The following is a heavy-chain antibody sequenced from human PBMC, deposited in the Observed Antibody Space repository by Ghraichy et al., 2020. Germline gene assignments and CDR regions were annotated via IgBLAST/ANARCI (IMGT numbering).Heavy chain of an antibody. Sequence: GSLRLSCAASGFTFSSYAMSWVRQAPGKGLEWVSAISGSGGSTYYADSVKGRFTISRDNSKNTLYLQMNSLRAEDTAVYYFAKGAVALLPYYYYGMDVWGQGTTVTVSS. J-gene: IGHJ6*02. CDR1: GFTFSSYA. CDR3: AKGAVALLPYYYYGMDV. D-gene: IGHD6-19*01. V-gene: IGHV3-23*01. CDR2: ISGSGGST.